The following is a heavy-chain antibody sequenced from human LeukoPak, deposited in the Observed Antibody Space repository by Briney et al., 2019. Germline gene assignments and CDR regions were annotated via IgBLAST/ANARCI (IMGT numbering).Heavy chain of an antibody. V-gene: IGHV3-66*01. J-gene: IGHJ3*02. D-gene: IGHD3-9*01. CDR3: ATGRGRGTYDILTGYYLGQRDI. CDR1: GFTVSSNY. Sequence: PGGSLRLSCSASGFTVSSNYMSWVRQAPGKGLEWVSVIYSGGSTYYADSVKGRFTISRDNSKNTLYLQMNSLRAEDTAVYYCATGRGRGTYDILTGYYLGQRDIWGQGTMVTVSS. CDR2: IYSGGST.